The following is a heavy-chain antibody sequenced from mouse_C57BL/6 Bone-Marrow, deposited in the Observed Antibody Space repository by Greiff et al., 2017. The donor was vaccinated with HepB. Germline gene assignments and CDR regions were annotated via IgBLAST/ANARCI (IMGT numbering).Heavy chain of an antibody. Sequence: VQLVESGEGLVKPGGSLKLSCAASGFTFSSYAMSWVRQTPEKRLEWVAYISSGGDYIYYADTVKGRFTISRDNARNTLYLQMSSLKSEDTAMYYCTRGGGQLRPFAYWGQGTLVTVSA. CDR1: GFTFSSYA. J-gene: IGHJ3*01. CDR2: ISSGGDYI. D-gene: IGHD3-2*02. CDR3: TRGGGQLRPFAY. V-gene: IGHV5-9-1*02.